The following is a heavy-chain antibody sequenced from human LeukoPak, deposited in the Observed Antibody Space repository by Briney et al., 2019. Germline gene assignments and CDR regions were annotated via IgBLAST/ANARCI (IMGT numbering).Heavy chain of an antibody. CDR3: ARSRGYDFLYVPYYFDY. CDR1: AYTFTRYG. D-gene: IGHD3-3*01. Sequence: GASVTVSCTASAYTFTRYGISWVRQAPGQGLEWLGWINGYNGNTNYAPKFQGRVTMTTDTSTSTAYMELRSLRSDDTAVYYCARSRGYDFLYVPYYFDYWGQGTLVTVSS. V-gene: IGHV1-18*01. CDR2: INGYNGNT. J-gene: IGHJ4*02.